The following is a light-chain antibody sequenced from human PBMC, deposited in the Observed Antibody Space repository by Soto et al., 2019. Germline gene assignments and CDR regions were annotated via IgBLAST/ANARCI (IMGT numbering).Light chain of an antibody. CDR1: SSDVGSYNL. J-gene: IGLJ2*01. Sequence: QSALTQPASGSGSPGQSITISCTGTSSDVGSYNLVSWYQQHPGKAPKLMIYEVSKRPSGVSNRFSGSKSGNTASLTISGLQAEDEADYYCYSYASFGGGTKLTVL. CDR3: YSYAS. CDR2: EVS. V-gene: IGLV2-23*02.